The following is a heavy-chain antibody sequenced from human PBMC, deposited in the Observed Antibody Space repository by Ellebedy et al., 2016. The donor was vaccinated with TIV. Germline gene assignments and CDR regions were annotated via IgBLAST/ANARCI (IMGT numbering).Heavy chain of an antibody. D-gene: IGHD3-3*01. CDR3: ARDFHPLYDFPEGYFDY. Sequence: GESLKISCEASGFTFSTYNMNWVRQAPGKGLEWVSYISSSSNTIYYSDSVKGRFTISRDNAKNSLYLQMNSLRAEDTAVYYCARDFHPLYDFPEGYFDYWGQGTLVTVSS. CDR1: GFTFSTYN. V-gene: IGHV3-48*04. J-gene: IGHJ4*02. CDR2: ISSSSNTI.